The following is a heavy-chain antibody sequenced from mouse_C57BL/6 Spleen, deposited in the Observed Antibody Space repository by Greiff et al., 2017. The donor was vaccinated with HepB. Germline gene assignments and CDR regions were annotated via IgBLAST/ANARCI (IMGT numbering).Heavy chain of an antibody. J-gene: IGHJ1*03. Sequence: DVQLVESVAELVRPGASVKLSCTASGFNIKNTYMHWVKQRPEQGLEWIGRIDPANGNTKYAPKFQGKATITADTSSNTAYLQLSSLTSEDTAIYYCARRADYYGSSYWYFDVWGTGTTVTVSS. V-gene: IGHV14-3*01. CDR2: IDPANGNT. CDR1: GFNIKNTY. D-gene: IGHD1-1*01. CDR3: ARRADYYGSSYWYFDV.